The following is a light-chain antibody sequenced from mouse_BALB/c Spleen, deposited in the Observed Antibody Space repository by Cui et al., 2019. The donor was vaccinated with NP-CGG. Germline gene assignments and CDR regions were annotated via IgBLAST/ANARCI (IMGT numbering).Light chain of an antibody. V-gene: IGLV1*01. CDR1: TGAVTTTNY. CDR2: GTN. J-gene: IGLJ1*01. Sequence: VTQESALTTSPGETVTLTCRSSTGAVTTTNYANWVQEKPDHLFSGLIGGTNNRAPGVPARFSGSLIGDKAALTITGAQTEDEAIYFCALWYGNHWVFGGGTKLTVL. CDR3: ALWYGNHWV.